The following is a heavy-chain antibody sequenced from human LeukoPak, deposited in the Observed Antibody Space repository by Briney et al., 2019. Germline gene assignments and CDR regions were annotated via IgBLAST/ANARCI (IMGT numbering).Heavy chain of an antibody. CDR3: ARDRFDPYTYDSSGYYYPYDY. J-gene: IGHJ4*02. CDR2: ISSSSSYI. D-gene: IGHD3-22*01. Sequence: PGGSLRLSCAASGFTFDDYGMSWVRQAPGKGLEWVSSISSSSSYIYYADSVKGRFTISRDNAKNSLYLQMNSLRAEDTAVYYCARDRFDPYTYDSSGYYYPYDYWGQGTLVTVSS. CDR1: GFTFDDYG. V-gene: IGHV3-21*01.